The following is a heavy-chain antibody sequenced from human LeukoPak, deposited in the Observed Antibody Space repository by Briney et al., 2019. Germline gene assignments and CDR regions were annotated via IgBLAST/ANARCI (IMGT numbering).Heavy chain of an antibody. CDR1: GFTFSDYW. CDR2: IKQDGSQK. D-gene: IGHD6-6*01. V-gene: IGHV3-7*01. J-gene: IGHJ4*02. Sequence: GGSLRLSCTASGFTFSDYWMTWVRQAPGKGPEWVANIKQDGSQKYYVDSVRGRFTISRDNAKNSLFLQMNGLRAEDTAVYYCARRGGSSSRRSPIDYWGQGTLVTVSS. CDR3: ARRGGSSSRRSPIDY.